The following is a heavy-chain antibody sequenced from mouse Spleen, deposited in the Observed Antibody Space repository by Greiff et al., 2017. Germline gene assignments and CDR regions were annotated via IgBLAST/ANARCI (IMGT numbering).Heavy chain of an antibody. CDR1: GYSFTGYC. D-gene: IGHD1-1*01. CDR2: INPSTGGT. CDR3: ARRRDYYGSSYGYFDV. V-gene: IGHV1-42*01. Sequence: VQLQQSGPELVKPGASVKISCKASGYSFTGYCMNWVKQSPEKSLEWIGEINPSTGGTTYNQKFKAKATLTVDKSSSTAYMQLKSLTSEDSAVYYCARRRDYYGSSYGYFDVWGAGTTVTVSS. J-gene: IGHJ1*01.